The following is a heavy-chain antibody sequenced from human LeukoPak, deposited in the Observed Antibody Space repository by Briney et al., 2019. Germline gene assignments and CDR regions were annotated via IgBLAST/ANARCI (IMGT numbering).Heavy chain of an antibody. D-gene: IGHD1-26*01. CDR2: ISGSGGGT. CDR1: GLTFSTYA. CDR3: SKRGAYYFDY. V-gene: IGHV3-23*01. J-gene: IGHJ4*02. Sequence: GGSLRLSCAASGLTFSTYAMSWVRQAPGKGLEWVSSISGSGGGTYYADSVKGRFTISRDNSKNSLFLQMNNLRAEDTAVYYCSKRGAYYFDYWGQGTPVTVSS.